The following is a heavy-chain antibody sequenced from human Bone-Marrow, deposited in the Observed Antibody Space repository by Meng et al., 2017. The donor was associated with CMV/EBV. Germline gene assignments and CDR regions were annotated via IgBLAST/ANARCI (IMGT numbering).Heavy chain of an antibody. J-gene: IGHJ6*02. V-gene: IGHV4-31*03. Sequence: SETLSLTCTVSGGSISSGGYYWSWIRQHPGKGLEWIGYIYYSGSTYYNPSLKSRVTISVDTSKNQFSLKLSSVTAADTAVYYCARNSLLPAAITYYYYGMDVWGQGTTVTVSS. CDR3: ARNSLLPAAITYYYYGMDV. CDR1: GGSISSGGYY. CDR2: IYYSGST. D-gene: IGHD2-2*01.